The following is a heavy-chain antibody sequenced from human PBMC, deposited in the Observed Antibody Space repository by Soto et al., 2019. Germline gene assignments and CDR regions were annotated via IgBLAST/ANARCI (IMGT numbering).Heavy chain of an antibody. J-gene: IGHJ4*02. V-gene: IGHV3-23*01. CDR3: ARGAEILTGYYSSPSFYFDY. Sequence: EVQVLEAGGGLLQPGESLRLSCAASGFTFSNYAMSWVRQAPGKGLEWVSGISASGGGTYYADSVKGRFIISRDNSKNTLYMQMSSLRAEDTAVYYCARGAEILTGYYSSPSFYFDYWGQGTLVTVSS. CDR2: ISASGGGT. CDR1: GFTFSNYA. D-gene: IGHD3-9*01.